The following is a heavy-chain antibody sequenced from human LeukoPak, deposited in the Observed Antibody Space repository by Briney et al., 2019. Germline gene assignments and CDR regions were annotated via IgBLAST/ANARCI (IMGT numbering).Heavy chain of an antibody. V-gene: IGHV1-8*02. Sequence: GASVKVSCKASGYTFTGYYMHWVRQATGQGLEWMGWMNPNSGNTGYAQKFQGRVTMTRNTSISTAYMELSSLRSEDTAVYYCARTGYSSSLIAWYFDLWAVAPWSLSPQ. D-gene: IGHD6-13*01. CDR3: ARTGYSSSLIAWYFDL. J-gene: IGHJ2*01. CDR2: MNPNSGNT. CDR1: GYTFTGYY.